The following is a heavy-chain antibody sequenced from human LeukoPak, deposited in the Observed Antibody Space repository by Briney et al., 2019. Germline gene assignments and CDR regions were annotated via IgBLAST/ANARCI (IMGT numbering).Heavy chain of an antibody. CDR2: IKSKTDGGTT. J-gene: IGHJ4*02. CDR1: GFTFNNAW. Sequence: GGSLRLSCAAYGFTFNNAWMNWVRQAPGKGLEWVGRIKSKTDGGTTDYAAPVTGRFTISRDDSKNTLYLQMNSLKTDDTAVYYCTRYSSSGWVWGQGTLVTVSS. D-gene: IGHD6-19*01. CDR3: TRYSSSGWV. V-gene: IGHV3-15*01.